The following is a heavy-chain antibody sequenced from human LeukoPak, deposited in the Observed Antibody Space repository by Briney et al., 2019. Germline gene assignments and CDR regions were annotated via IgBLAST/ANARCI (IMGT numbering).Heavy chain of an antibody. Sequence: PGGSLRLSCAASGFIVSSTYMSWVRQAPGQGLQWVSVIDPGGSTFYADSVRGRFSISRDSSKNTLCLQMSSLRAEDTAVYYCARAMNGVDVWGKGTTVTVSS. V-gene: IGHV3-53*01. CDR1: GFIVSSTY. J-gene: IGHJ6*04. CDR2: IDPGGST. CDR3: ARAMNGVDV.